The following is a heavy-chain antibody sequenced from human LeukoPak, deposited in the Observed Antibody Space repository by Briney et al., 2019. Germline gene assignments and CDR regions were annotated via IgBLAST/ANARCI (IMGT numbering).Heavy chain of an antibody. Sequence: ASVKVSCKTSGYKCNVYDILWVRQAPGHGLDYVGWISTYTGRANYAQKFQGRVSIITDTSTSTAYLELTNLTSSDTGLYYCARADGTNSGTNAFDVWGLGTMVTVAS. CDR1: GYKCNVYD. CDR2: ISTYTGRA. D-gene: IGHD4-23*01. J-gene: IGHJ3*01. V-gene: IGHV1-18*01. CDR3: ARADGTNSGTNAFDV.